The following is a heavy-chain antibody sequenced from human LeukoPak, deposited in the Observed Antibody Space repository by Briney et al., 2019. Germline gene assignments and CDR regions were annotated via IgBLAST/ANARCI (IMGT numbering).Heavy chain of an antibody. V-gene: IGHV1-2*02. J-gene: IGHJ4*02. D-gene: IGHD3-10*01. CDR3: ARAFYYGSGSHSIDY. CDR1: GYTFTGYF. CDR2: INPNSGGT. Sequence: ASVKVSCKASGYTFTGYFMHWVRQAPGQGLEWMGWINPNSGGTNYARKFQGRVTMTRDTSISTAYMELSRLRSDDTAVYYCARAFYYGSGSHSIDYWGQGTLVTVSS.